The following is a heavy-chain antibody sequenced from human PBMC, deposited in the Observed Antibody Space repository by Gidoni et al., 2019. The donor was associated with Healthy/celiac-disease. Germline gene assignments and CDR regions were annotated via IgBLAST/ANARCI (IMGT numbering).Heavy chain of an antibody. J-gene: IGHJ4*02. CDR2: IYYSGST. Sequence: QLQLQESGPGLVKPSETLSLTCTVSGGSIRRSSSYWGWIRQPPGKGLEWIGSIYYSGSTYYNPSLKSRVTISVDTSKNQFSLKLSSVTAADTAVYYCARHVNDYGDYNHYFDYWGQGTLVTVSS. V-gene: IGHV4-39*01. D-gene: IGHD4-17*01. CDR1: GGSIRRSSSY. CDR3: ARHVNDYGDYNHYFDY.